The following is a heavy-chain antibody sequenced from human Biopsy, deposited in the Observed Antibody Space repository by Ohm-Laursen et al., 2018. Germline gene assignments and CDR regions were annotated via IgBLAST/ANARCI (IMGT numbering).Heavy chain of an antibody. D-gene: IGHD2-2*01. CDR1: GESFSGYY. CDR3: ARDKITYCTSTSCDYFGMDV. Sequence: TLSLTWAVYGESFSGYYWTWIRQPPGKGLEWIGGINHSGSTDYNPSLKSRVTMSAHTSTNQFSLKLTSVTAADTAVYYCARDKITYCTSTSCDYFGMDVWGQGTTVTVSS. V-gene: IGHV4-34*01. J-gene: IGHJ6*02. CDR2: INHSGST.